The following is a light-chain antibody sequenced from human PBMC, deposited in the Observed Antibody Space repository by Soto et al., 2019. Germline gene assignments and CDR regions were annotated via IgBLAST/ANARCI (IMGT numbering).Light chain of an antibody. CDR1: QSVSSN. J-gene: IGKJ1*01. CDR2: GAS. Sequence: EIVMTQSPATLSVSPGERATLSCRASQSVSSNLAWYQQKPGQAPRLLISGASTRATGIPARFSGSGSGTEFTLTIGSLQSEDFAVYYCQQYNKWPRTFGQGTKVEIK. CDR3: QQYNKWPRT. V-gene: IGKV3-15*01.